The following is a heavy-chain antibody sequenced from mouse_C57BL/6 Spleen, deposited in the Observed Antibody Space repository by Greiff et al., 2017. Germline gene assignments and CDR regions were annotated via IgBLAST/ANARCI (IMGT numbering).Heavy chain of an antibody. CDR1: GYAFSSSW. Sequence: QVQLQQSGPELVKPGASVKISCKASGYAFSSSWMNWVKQRPGKGLEWIGRIYPGDGDTNYNGKFKGQATLTADKSSSTAYMQLSSLTSEDSAVYFCARLITTAGFDVWGTGTTVTVSS. D-gene: IGHD1-1*01. CDR3: ARLITTAGFDV. V-gene: IGHV1-82*01. J-gene: IGHJ1*03. CDR2: IYPGDGDT.